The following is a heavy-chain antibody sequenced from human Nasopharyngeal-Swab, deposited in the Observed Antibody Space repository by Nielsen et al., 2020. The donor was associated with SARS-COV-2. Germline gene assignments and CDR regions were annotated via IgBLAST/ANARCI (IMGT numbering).Heavy chain of an antibody. CDR3: ARSKAAHNWFDP. V-gene: IGHV4-59*01. CDR1: GGSISTYY. Sequence: GPLRLSCTVSGGSISTYYWSWIRQPPGKGLEWIGYIYYSGSPNYNPSLKSRVTISVDTSKNQFSLKLSSVTAADTAMYYCARSKAAHNWFDPWGQGTLVTVSS. CDR2: IYYSGSP. D-gene: IGHD6-6*01. J-gene: IGHJ5*02.